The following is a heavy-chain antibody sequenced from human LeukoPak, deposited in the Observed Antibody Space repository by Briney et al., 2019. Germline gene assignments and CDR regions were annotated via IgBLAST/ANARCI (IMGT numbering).Heavy chain of an antibody. CDR1: GFTFSSYA. J-gene: IGHJ4*02. Sequence: HTGGSLRLSCAASGFTFSSYAMSWVRQAPGKGLDWVSAISGSGGSTYYADSVKGRFTISRDNSKNTLYLQMNSLRAEDTAVYYCAKGISTGPVVAANFDYWGQGTLVTVSS. V-gene: IGHV3-23*01. D-gene: IGHD2-15*01. CDR2: ISGSGGST. CDR3: AKGISTGPVVAANFDY.